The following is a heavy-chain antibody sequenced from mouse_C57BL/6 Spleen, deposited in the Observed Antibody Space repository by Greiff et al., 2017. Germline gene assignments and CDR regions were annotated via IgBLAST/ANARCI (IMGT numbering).Heavy chain of an antibody. CDR1: GFTFSDYG. CDR3: ERKTLGPWYFDV. V-gene: IGHV5-17*01. Sequence: DVMLVESGGGLVKPGGSLKLSCTASGFTFSDYGMHWVRQAPEKGLEWVAYISSGSSTIYYADTVKGRFTISRDNAKNTLFLQMTSLRSEDTAMYYCERKTLGPWYFDVWGTGTTVTVSS. D-gene: IGHD3-3*01. CDR2: ISSGSSTI. J-gene: IGHJ1*03.